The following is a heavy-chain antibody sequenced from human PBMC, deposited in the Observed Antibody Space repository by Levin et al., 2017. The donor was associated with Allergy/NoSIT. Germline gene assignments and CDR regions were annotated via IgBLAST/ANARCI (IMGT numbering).Heavy chain of an antibody. V-gene: IGHV1-46*01. CDR3: ARDQRGYSYGYGDY. CDR1: GYTFTSYY. CDR2: INPSGGST. J-gene: IGHJ4*02. D-gene: IGHD5-18*01. Sequence: GGSLRLSCKASGYTFTSYYMHWVRQAPGQGLEWMGIINPSGGSTSYAQKFQGRVTMTRDTSTSTVYMELSSLRSEDTAVYYCARDQRGYSYGYGDYWGQGTLVTVSS.